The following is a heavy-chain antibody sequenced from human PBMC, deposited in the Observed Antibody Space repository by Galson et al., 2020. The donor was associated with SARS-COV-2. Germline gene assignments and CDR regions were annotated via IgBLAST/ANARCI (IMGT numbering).Heavy chain of an antibody. V-gene: IGHV4-61*02. CDR3: AYGVVAGTGY. J-gene: IGHJ4*02. CDR1: GGSISSGSYY. CDR2: IYTSGST. D-gene: IGHD6-19*01. Sequence: TLSLTCTVSGGSISSGSYYWSWIRQPAGKGLEWIGRIYTSGSTNYNPSLQSRVTISINTSKNQFSLELTSVTAADTAVYFCAYGVVAGTGYWGQGILVTVSS.